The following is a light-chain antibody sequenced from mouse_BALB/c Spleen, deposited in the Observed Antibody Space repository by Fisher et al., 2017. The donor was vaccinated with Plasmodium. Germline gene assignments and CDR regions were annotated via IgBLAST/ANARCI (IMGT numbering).Light chain of an antibody. CDR3: WQGTHCPRT. V-gene: IGKV1-135*01. J-gene: IGKJ1*01. CDR2: LVS. Sequence: VLTQSPLTLSVTIGQPASISCKSSQTLLDSGGKTYLNWLLQRPGQSPKRLIYLVSKLDSGVPDRFTGSGSGTDFTLKISRVEAEDLGVYYCWQGTHCPRTFGGGTKLEIK. CDR1: QTLLDSGGKTY.